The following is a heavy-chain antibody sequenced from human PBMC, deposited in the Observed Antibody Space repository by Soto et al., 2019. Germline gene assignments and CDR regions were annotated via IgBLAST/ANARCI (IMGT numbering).Heavy chain of an antibody. V-gene: IGHV4-34*01. CDR3: ATHCSSPSCYSAFEP. Sequence: QVQLQQWGAGLLKPSEPLSLTCAVYGGSFSSYYWRWIPQPPGKGLESIGQINHYRSTDYNPSLKRRVPMSVDTSKNHISLRLSSVTAADTAMYYCATHCSSPSCYSAFEPWGQGTLVTVSS. CDR2: INHYRST. J-gene: IGHJ5*02. D-gene: IGHD2-2*01. CDR1: GGSFSSYY.